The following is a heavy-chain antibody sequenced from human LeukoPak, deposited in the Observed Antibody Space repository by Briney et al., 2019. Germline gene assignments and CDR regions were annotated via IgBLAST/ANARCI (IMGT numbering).Heavy chain of an antibody. Sequence: SETLSLTCTVSGGSISSYYWSWIRQPPGKGLEWIGYISYSGSTNYNPSLKSRVTISGDTSRNQFSLNLSSVTAADTAVYYCARGYFSIWYMNWFDPWGQGTLVTVSS. CDR2: ISYSGST. CDR1: GGSISSYY. CDR3: ARGYFSIWYMNWFDP. V-gene: IGHV4-59*08. D-gene: IGHD6-13*01. J-gene: IGHJ5*02.